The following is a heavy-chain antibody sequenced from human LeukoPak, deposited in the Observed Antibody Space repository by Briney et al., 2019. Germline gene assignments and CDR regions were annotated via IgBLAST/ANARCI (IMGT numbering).Heavy chain of an antibody. D-gene: IGHD4-17*01. J-gene: IGHJ4*02. Sequence: SETLSLTCTVSGGSISSYYWSWIRQPPGKGLEWIGYIYYSGSTNYNPSLKSRVTISVDTSKNQFSLKLSSVTAADTAVYYCASFNDYVGYFDYWGQGTLVTVSS. V-gene: IGHV4-59*01. CDR3: ASFNDYVGYFDY. CDR2: IYYSGST. CDR1: GGSISSYY.